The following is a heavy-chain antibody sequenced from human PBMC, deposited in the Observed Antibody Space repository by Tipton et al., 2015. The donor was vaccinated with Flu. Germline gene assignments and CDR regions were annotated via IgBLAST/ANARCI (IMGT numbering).Heavy chain of an antibody. CDR2: IHHTGST. V-gene: IGHV4-38-2*02. CDR1: GYSISSGYY. Sequence: TLSLTCTVSGYSISSGYYWGWIRQPPGKGLEWIGSIHHTGSTYLNPSLKSRVTISVDTSTKQFSLKLSSVTAADTAVYYCATRGGGCNQFHYWGQGTLVTVSS. CDR3: ATRGGGCNQFHY. D-gene: IGHD5-24*01. J-gene: IGHJ4*02.